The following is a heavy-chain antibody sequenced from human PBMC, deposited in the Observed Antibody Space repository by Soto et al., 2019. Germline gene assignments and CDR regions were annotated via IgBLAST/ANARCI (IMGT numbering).Heavy chain of an antibody. V-gene: IGHV3-49*03. Sequence: EVQLVESGGGLVQPGRSLILSCSASGFTLSEFPMSWFRQAPGTGLEWIAYIRTAAYGATTEYAASVTDRFTISRDDSEGITSLQMNSLRTQDTAFYFCARAIRLSGDAFDVWGQGTMVTVSS. CDR3: ARAIRLSGDAFDV. CDR1: GFTLSEFP. D-gene: IGHD3-3*01. J-gene: IGHJ3*01. CDR2: IRTAAYGATT.